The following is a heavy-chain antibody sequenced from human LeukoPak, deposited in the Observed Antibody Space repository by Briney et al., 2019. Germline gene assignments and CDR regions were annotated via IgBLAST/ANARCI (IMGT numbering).Heavy chain of an antibody. V-gene: IGHV3-23*01. D-gene: IGHD3-9*01. CDR2: ITGSGGIT. CDR1: GFTFSNYA. J-gene: IGHJ4*02. CDR3: AKWGDYDVLTGYYDPDY. Sequence: GGSLRLSCVASGFTFSNYAMSWVRQAPGKGLEWVSAITGSGGITYYADSVKGRFTISRDNSKNTLYLQMNSLRAEDTAVYYCAKWGDYDVLTGYYDPDYWGQGTLVTVCS.